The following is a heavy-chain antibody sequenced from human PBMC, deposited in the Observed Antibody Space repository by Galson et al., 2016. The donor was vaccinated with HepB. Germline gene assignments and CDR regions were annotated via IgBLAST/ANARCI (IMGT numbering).Heavy chain of an antibody. CDR2: DATTSSST. D-gene: IGHD2-15*01. Sequence: SLRLSCAASGFTFRSYAMSWVRQAPGKGLEWVAADATTSSSTYHADSVRGRFTISRDNSRNTLYLQMNTLRVEDTAIYYCAKAPLTSCSDITCYEFDSWGQGTLVTVSS. CDR3: AKAPLTSCSDITCYEFDS. V-gene: IGHV3-23*01. J-gene: IGHJ4*02. CDR1: GFTFRSYA.